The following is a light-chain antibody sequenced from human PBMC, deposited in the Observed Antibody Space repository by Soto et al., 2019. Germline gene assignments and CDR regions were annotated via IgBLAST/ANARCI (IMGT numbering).Light chain of an antibody. CDR2: EVR. J-gene: IGLJ2*01. CDR3: SSFTSKSSLI. V-gene: IGLV2-14*01. Sequence: QSALTQPASVSGSPGQSITISCAGTMRDVGGYNLVSWYQQHPGRAPQLILYEVRTRPSGISFRFSGSKSGNTASLTISGLQAEDEADYYCSSFTSKSSLIFGGGTKVTVL. CDR1: MRDVGGYNL.